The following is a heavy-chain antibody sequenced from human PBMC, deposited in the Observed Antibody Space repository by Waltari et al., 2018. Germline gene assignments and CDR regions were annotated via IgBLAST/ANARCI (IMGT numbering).Heavy chain of an antibody. CDR1: GGSFRGDY. V-gene: IGHV4-34*02. CDR3: ARGDGTGKYGY. J-gene: IGHJ4*02. D-gene: IGHD1-1*01. Sequence: QVQLQQWSAGLLKPSETLSLTCAVYGGSFRGDYWSWIRQPPGKGLEWIGKTTDSERTKYNPSLKSRISISVDTSKNQFSLTVFSVTAADAAVYYCARGDGTGKYGYWGQGTRVTVSS. CDR2: TTDSERT.